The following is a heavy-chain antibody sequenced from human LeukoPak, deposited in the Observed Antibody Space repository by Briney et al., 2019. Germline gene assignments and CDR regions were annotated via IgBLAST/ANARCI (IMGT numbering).Heavy chain of an antibody. CDR3: AKLLIVVVPAAIGAFDY. J-gene: IGHJ4*02. V-gene: IGHV3-23*01. Sequence: PGGSLRPSCAASGFTFSSYAMSWVRQAPGKGLEWVSAISGSGGSTYYADSVKGRFTISRDNSKSTLYLQMDSLRAEDTAVYYCAKLLIVVVPAAIGAFDYWGQGTLVTVSS. CDR2: ISGSGGST. CDR1: GFTFSSYA. D-gene: IGHD2-2*01.